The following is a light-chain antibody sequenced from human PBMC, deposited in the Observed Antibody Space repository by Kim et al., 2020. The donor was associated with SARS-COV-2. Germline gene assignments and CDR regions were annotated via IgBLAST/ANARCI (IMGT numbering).Light chain of an antibody. Sequence: SYELTQPPSVSVSPGQTASITCSGDKMGDKYACWYQQKPGQSPVLVIYKDSKRPSGIPERFSGSNSGNTATLTISGAQAVDEADYYCQARDSSTVVFGGGTQLTVL. J-gene: IGLJ2*01. CDR1: KMGDKY. V-gene: IGLV3-1*01. CDR3: QARDSSTVV. CDR2: KDS.